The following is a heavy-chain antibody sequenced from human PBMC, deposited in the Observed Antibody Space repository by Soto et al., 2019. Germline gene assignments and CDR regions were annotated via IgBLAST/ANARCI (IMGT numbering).Heavy chain of an antibody. J-gene: IGHJ4*02. V-gene: IGHV3-48*03. CDR3: ARRYSKYLPLDN. CDR2: ISSSGNSI. CDR1: GFIFSRYE. D-gene: IGHD4-4*01. Sequence: GSLRLSCAASGFIFSRYEMHWVRQAPGKGLEWVSYISSSGNSINYADSVKGRFTVSRDNAKNSLYLHMDSLRPEDTAVYYCARRYSKYLPLDNWGQGTRVTVSS.